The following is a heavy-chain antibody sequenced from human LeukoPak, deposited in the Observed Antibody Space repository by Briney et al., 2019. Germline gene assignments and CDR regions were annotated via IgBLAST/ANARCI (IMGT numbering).Heavy chain of an antibody. Sequence: GGSLRLSCEVSGFIFSYYGMNWVRQAPGKGLEWVSAISDSGDATYYADSVKGRFTISRDNSKSTLYLQMNNLRSEDTAVYYCARDSTCGGDLCRYWYFDLWGRGTLVTVSS. CDR2: ISDSGDAT. CDR3: ARDSTCGGDLCRYWYFDL. CDR1: GFIFSYYG. V-gene: IGHV3-23*01. J-gene: IGHJ2*01. D-gene: IGHD2-21*02.